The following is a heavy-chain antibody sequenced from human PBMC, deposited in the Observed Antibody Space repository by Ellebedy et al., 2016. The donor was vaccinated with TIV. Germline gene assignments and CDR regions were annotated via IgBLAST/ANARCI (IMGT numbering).Heavy chain of an antibody. D-gene: IGHD5-18*01. Sequence: SETLSLTCAVSGCSISSVAYSWSWIRPPPVKGLEWIGEINHSGSTYYNPSLKSRVTISVETYKIQFSLQLSSETAADTAVYYCARHNRGGTAMVTRTFDYWGQGTLVTVSS. J-gene: IGHJ4*02. V-gene: IGHV4-30-2*03. CDR2: INHSGST. CDR1: GCSISSVAYS. CDR3: ARHNRGGTAMVTRTFDY.